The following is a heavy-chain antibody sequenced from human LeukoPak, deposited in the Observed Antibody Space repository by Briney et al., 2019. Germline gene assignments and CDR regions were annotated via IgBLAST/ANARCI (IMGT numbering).Heavy chain of an antibody. CDR3: ARQFYDILTGYPSLPDAFDI. J-gene: IGHJ3*02. CDR1: GYSISSGYY. CDR2: IYHSGST. V-gene: IGHV4-38-2*02. Sequence: SETLSLTCTVSGYSISSGYYWGRIRQPPGKGLEWIGSIYHSGSTYYNPSLKSRVTISVDTSKNQFSLKLSSVTAADTAVYYCARQFYDILTGYPSLPDAFDIWGQGTMVTVSS. D-gene: IGHD3-9*01.